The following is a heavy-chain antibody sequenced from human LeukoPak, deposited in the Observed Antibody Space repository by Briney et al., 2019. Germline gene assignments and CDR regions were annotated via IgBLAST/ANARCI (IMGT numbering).Heavy chain of an antibody. CDR2: IYQDGREK. V-gene: IGHV3-7*01. CDR1: GFTFSSHL. Sequence: GGSLRLSCAASGFTFSSHLMTWVRQAPGKGLEWVANIYQDGREKYYLSSVSGRFTISRDNAKNSLYLQMDSLRVEDTGVYYCASERPSSSWYDYWGQGTMVTVSS. J-gene: IGHJ4*02. CDR3: ASERPSSSWYDY. D-gene: IGHD6-13*01.